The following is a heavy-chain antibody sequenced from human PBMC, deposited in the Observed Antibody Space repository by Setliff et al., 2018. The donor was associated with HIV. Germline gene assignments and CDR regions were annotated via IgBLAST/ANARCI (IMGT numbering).Heavy chain of an antibody. CDR3: ASRIYYYDESRVLREEGFVP. J-gene: IGHJ5*02. D-gene: IGHD3-22*01. CDR1: GGPIDNNKYY. V-gene: IGHV4-39*01. CDR2: IYLIGRT. Sequence: PAETLSLTCSVSGGPIDNNKYYWTWIRQPPGKSLEWTGSIYLIGRTYYTRSLESRLTISIDTSKNQFSLKLTSVTAADTAMYYCASRIYYYDESRVLREEGFVPWGQGTLVTVSS.